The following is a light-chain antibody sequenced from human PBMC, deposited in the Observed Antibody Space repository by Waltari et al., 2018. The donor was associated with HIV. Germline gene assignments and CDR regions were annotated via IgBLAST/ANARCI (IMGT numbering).Light chain of an antibody. CDR2: EVS. CDR3: SSYTSSSTSEV. CDR1: SSDVGVSNY. Sequence: QSALTQPASVSGSPGQSLTISCTGTSSDVGVSNYVSWYQQHPGKAPTLMIYEVSKRPSGVSNRFAGSKSGNTASLTISGLQAEDEADYYCSSYTSSSTSEVFGGGTKLTVL. V-gene: IGLV2-14*01. J-gene: IGLJ3*02.